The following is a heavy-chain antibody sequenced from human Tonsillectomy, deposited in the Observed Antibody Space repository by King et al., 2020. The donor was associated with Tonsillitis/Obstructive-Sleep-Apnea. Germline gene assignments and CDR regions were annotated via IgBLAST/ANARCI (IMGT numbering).Heavy chain of an antibody. CDR2: IYSGGST. CDR1: GFTVSSNY. CDR3: ARGSTMVRGGAVDY. V-gene: IGHV3-53*01. J-gene: IGHJ4*02. Sequence: QLVQSGGGLIQPGGSLRLSCAASGFTVSSNYMSWVRQAPGKGLEWVSVIYSGGSTYYADSVKGRFTISRDNSKNTLYLQMNSLRAEDTAVYYCARGSTMVRGGAVDYWGQGTLVTVSS. D-gene: IGHD3-10*01.